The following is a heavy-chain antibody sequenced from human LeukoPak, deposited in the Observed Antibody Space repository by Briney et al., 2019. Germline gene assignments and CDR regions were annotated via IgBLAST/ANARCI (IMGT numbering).Heavy chain of an antibody. D-gene: IGHD3-10*02. CDR1: GFTFSSYD. V-gene: IGHV3-48*03. CDR3: AELGITMIGGV. Sequence: PGGSLRLSCAASGFTFSSYDMHWVRQATGKGLEWASYISSSGSTIYYADSVKGRFTISRDNAKNSLYLQMNSLRAEDTAVYYCAELGITMIGGVWGKGTTVTISS. CDR2: ISSSGSTI. J-gene: IGHJ6*04.